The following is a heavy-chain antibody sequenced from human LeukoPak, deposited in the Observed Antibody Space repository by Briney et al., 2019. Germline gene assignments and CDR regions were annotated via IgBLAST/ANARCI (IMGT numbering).Heavy chain of an antibody. J-gene: IGHJ4*02. CDR3: VKSGTWADFDS. V-gene: IGHV3-64D*09. CDR2: ISNKGGST. Sequence: GGSLRLSCSASGFTFSSYGMHWVRQAPGKGLEYVSGISNKGGSTYYADSVKGRFTISRDNSKNTLHLQMSSLRADDTAVYYCVKSGTWADFDSWGQGTLVPVPS. CDR1: GFTFSSYG. D-gene: IGHD1-26*01.